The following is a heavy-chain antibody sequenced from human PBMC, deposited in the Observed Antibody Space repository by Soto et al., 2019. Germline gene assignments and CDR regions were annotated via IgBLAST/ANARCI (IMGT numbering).Heavy chain of an antibody. V-gene: IGHV4-39*01. CDR3: ARHSVELRGYYDTRGYWYFDY. Sequence: SETLSLTCTVSGGSITNVYYSWAWVRQSPGKGLEWIGNVYYTGSTYYNPSLESRVTIFVDTSKNQFSLRLSSVTAADTAVYYCARHSVELRGYYDTRGYWYFDYWAQGTLVTVSS. CDR2: VYYTGST. CDR1: GGSITNVYYS. D-gene: IGHD3-22*01. J-gene: IGHJ4*02.